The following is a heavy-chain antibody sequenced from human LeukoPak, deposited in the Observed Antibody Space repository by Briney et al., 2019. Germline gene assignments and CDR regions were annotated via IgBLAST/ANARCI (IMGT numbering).Heavy chain of an antibody. CDR2: ISAYNGNT. CDR1: GYTFTSYG. J-gene: IGHJ4*02. Sequence: ASVKVSCKASGYTFTSYGISWVRQAPGQGLEWMGWISAYNGNTNYAQKLQGRVTMTTDTSTSTAYMELRSLRSDDTAVYYCARDWYQSLVATGPMGDYWGQGTLVTVSS. D-gene: IGHD5-12*01. CDR3: ARDWYQSLVATGPMGDY. V-gene: IGHV1-18*01.